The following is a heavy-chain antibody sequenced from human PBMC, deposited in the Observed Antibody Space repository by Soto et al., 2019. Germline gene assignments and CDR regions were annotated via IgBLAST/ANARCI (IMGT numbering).Heavy chain of an antibody. CDR3: AIHTGTMYYFDY. D-gene: IGHD1-1*01. CDR1: GGSISSSSYY. J-gene: IGHJ4*02. CDR2: FYYSGST. V-gene: IGHV4-39*01. Sequence: ASETLSLTCTVSGGSISSSSYYWGWIRQTPGKGLEWIGSFYYSGSTYYNPSLKSRVTISVDTSKNQFSLKLSSVTAADTAVYYCAIHTGTMYYFDYWGQATLVTVSS.